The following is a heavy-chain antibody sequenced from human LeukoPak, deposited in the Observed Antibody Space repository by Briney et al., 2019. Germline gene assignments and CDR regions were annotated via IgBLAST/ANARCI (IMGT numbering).Heavy chain of an antibody. CDR3: ARDETYDYESNGNLDF. V-gene: IGHV3-7*01. J-gene: IGHJ4*02. CDR1: GFTLSSYA. CDR2: IRHDGSET. Sequence: GGSLRLSCAASGFTLSSYAMSWVRQAPGKGLEWVANIRHDGSETYYVDSLRGRFTISRDNAKNLVYLQMSSLRAEDTAIYYCARDETYDYESNGNLDFWGQGTVVTVSS. D-gene: IGHD3-22*01.